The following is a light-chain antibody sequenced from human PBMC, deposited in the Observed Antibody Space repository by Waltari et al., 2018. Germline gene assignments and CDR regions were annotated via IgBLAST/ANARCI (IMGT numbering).Light chain of an antibody. CDR1: QSFSSN. V-gene: IGKV3-15*01. J-gene: IGKJ1*01. CDR2: GAS. CDR3: QQYNNWPPGA. Sequence: EIVMTQSPATLSVSPGERATLSCRASQSFSSNLAWYQQKPGQAPRLLIHGASTRATGIPARFSGSGSGTEFTLTISSLQSEDFAVYYCQQYNNWPPGAFGQGTKVEIK.